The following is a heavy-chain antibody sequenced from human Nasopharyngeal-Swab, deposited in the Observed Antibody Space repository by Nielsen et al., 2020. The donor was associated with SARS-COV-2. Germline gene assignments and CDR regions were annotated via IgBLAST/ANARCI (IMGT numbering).Heavy chain of an antibody. CDR1: GGSISGSY. CDR2: IYYSGST. V-gene: IGHV4-59*01. D-gene: IGHD5-12*01. CDR3: ARAQYSGYDYYYYMDV. Sequence: SETLSLTCTVSGGSISGSYWSWIRQPPGKGLEWIGYIYYSGSTNYNPSLNSRVTISVDTSKNQFSLKLSSVTAADTAVYYCARAQYSGYDYYYYMDVWGKGTTVTVSS. J-gene: IGHJ6*03.